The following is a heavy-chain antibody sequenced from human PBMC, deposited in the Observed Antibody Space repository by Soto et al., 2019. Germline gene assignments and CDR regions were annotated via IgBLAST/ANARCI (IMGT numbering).Heavy chain of an antibody. CDR3: ASSAIPGREVNTWFDP. D-gene: IGHD2-2*02. J-gene: IGHJ5*02. V-gene: IGHV4-59*01. CDR1: GDSITGSH. Sequence: PSETLSLTCTVSGDSITGSHRNCIRQPLGKSLEWIGYIYYRGSTNYNPSPKSRLTLSVDTSKNQIFLRLNSVTAADTAVYSCASSAIPGREVNTWFDPWCQGIFLTVSS. CDR2: IYYRGST.